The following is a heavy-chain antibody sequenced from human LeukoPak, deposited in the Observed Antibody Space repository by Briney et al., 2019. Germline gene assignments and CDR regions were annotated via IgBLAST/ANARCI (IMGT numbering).Heavy chain of an antibody. CDR1: GFTFNSYS. CDR3: ATYSGAHHKTFDD. V-gene: IGHV3-7*03. Sequence: GGSLRLSCAASGFTFNSYSMNWFRQAPGKGLEWVANIKQDESEKDYVDSVKGRFTISRDNAKNSLYLQMSSLRAEDTAVYYCATYSGAHHKTFDDWGQGTLVTVSS. J-gene: IGHJ4*02. CDR2: IKQDESEK. D-gene: IGHD1-26*01.